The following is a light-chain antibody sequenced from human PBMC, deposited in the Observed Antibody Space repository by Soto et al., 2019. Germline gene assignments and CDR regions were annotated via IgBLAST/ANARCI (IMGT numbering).Light chain of an antibody. Sequence: QSVLTQPPSVSAAPGQTVTISCSGSTSNIGNNYVSWYQQLQGTAPKLLIYENNKRPSGIPDRFSGSKSGTSATLGITGLQTGDEADYYCGTWDSSLSAGVFGGGTKLTVL. CDR2: ENN. CDR1: TSNIGNNY. J-gene: IGLJ3*02. CDR3: GTWDSSLSAGV. V-gene: IGLV1-51*02.